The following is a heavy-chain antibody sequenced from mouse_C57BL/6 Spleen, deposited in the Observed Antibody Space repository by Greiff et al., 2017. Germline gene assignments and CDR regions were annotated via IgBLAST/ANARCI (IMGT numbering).Heavy chain of an antibody. D-gene: IGHD2-1*01. V-gene: IGHV1-64*01. CDR2: IHPNSGST. Sequence: VQLQQPGAELVKPGASVKLSCKASGYTFTSYWMHWVKQRPGQGLEWIGMIHPNSGSTNYNEKFKSKATLTVDKSSSTAYMQLSSLTSEDSAVYYCASIYYGLRVDAMDYWGQGTSVTVSS. J-gene: IGHJ4*01. CDR3: ASIYYGLRVDAMDY. CDR1: GYTFTSYW.